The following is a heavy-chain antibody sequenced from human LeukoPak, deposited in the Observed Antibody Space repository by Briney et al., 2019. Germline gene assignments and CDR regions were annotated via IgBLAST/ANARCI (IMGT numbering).Heavy chain of an antibody. CDR1: GYTFTSYD. Sequence: ASVKVSCKASGYTFTSYDINWVRQATGQGLEWMGWMNPNSGNTGYAQKFQGRVTMTRDMSTSTVYMELSSLRSEDTAVYYCATGLHYYYYMDVWGKGTTVTVSS. CDR3: ATGLHYYYYMDV. J-gene: IGHJ6*03. CDR2: MNPNSGNT. V-gene: IGHV1-8*01.